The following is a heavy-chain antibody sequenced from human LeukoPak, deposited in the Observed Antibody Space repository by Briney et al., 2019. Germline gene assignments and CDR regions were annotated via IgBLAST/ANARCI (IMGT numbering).Heavy chain of an antibody. CDR1: GFTFSSYA. D-gene: IGHD4-11*01. CDR3: AKGTTLYYYMDV. J-gene: IGHJ6*03. V-gene: IGHV3-23*01. Sequence: GGSLRLSCAASGFTFSSYAMGWVRQAPGKGLEWVSAISGSGGSTYYADSVKGRFTISRDNSKNTLYLQMNSLRAEDTAVYYCAKGTTLYYYMDVWGKGTTVTVSS. CDR2: ISGSGGST.